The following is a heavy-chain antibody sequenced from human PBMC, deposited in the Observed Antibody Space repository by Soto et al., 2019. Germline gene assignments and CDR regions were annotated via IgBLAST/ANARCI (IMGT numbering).Heavy chain of an antibody. Sequence: PGGSLRLSCAASGFTFSSYAMNWVRQAPGKGLEWVSYISSSGTSIYYADSVKGRFTISRDIAKNSLYLQMNSLRAEDTAVYYCARDGTYSSTYYQYYFDYWGQGTVVTVSS. V-gene: IGHV3-48*01. D-gene: IGHD6-13*01. J-gene: IGHJ4*02. CDR3: ARDGTYSSTYYQYYFDY. CDR2: ISSSGTSI. CDR1: GFTFSSYA.